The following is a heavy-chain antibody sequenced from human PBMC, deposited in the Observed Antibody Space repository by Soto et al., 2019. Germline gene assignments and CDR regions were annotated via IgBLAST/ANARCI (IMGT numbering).Heavy chain of an antibody. CDR3: ARIVGFGELSYSINYYYYGMDV. D-gene: IGHD3-10*01. CDR1: GGTFSSYA. Sequence: ASVKVSCKASGGTFSSYAISWVRQAPGQGLEWMGGIIPIFGTANYAQKFQGRVTITADESTSTAYMELSSLRSEDTAVYYCARIVGFGELSYSINYYYYGMDVWGQGTTVTVSS. CDR2: IIPIFGTA. J-gene: IGHJ6*02. V-gene: IGHV1-69*13.